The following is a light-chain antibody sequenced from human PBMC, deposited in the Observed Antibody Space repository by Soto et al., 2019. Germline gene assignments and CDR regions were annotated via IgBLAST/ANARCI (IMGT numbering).Light chain of an antibody. CDR2: GAS. CDR3: QHYYSWPPWT. J-gene: IGKJ1*01. V-gene: IGKV3-15*01. Sequence: EIVMTQSPATLSVSPGERATLSCRASQSVTSNLAWYQQKPGQAPRLLIYGASTSATGIPARFSGSGSGTEFTLTISSLQSEDFAVYYCQHYYSWPPWTFGQGTKVDIK. CDR1: QSVTSN.